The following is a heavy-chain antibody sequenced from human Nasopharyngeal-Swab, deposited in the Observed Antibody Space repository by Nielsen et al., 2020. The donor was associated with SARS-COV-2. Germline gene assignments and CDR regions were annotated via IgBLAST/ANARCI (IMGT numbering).Heavy chain of an antibody. J-gene: IGHJ6*02. D-gene: IGHD3-3*01. CDR1: GFTFSSYW. V-gene: IGHV3-74*01. CDR2: INSDGSST. Sequence: GGSLRLSCAASGFTFSSYWMHWVRQAPGKGLVWVSRINSDGSSTSYADSVKGRFTTSRGNAKNTLYLQMNSLRAEDTAVYYCARYFPRPLDFWNHLSVSHLLYYYGMDVWGQGTTVTVSS. CDR3: ARYFPRPLDFWNHLSVSHLLYYYGMDV.